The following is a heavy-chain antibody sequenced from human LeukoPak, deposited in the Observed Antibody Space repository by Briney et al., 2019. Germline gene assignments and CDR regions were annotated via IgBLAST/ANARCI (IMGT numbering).Heavy chain of an antibody. CDR3: ASAYSSSWYTLWFDP. V-gene: IGHV1-2*02. Sequence: ASVKISCKASGYTFTGYCMHWVRQAPGQGLEWMGWINPKSGGTNYAQKFQGRVTMTRDTSISTAYMELSRLRSDDTAVYYCASAYSSSWYTLWFDPWGQGTLVTVSS. J-gene: IGHJ5*02. D-gene: IGHD6-13*01. CDR2: INPKSGGT. CDR1: GYTFTGYC.